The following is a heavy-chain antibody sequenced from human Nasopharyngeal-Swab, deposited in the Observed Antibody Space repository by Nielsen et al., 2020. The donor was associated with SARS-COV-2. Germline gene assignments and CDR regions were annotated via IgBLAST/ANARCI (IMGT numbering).Heavy chain of an antibody. J-gene: IGHJ6*02. Sequence: GGSLRLSCAASDFTVSSNYTSWVRQAPGKGLEWVSIIYSGGSTHYADSVKGRFTISRDNSKNTVHLQMKSLRAEDTAIYYCARDNDEYGMDVWGQGTTVTVSS. CDR1: DFTVSSNY. CDR2: IYSGGST. CDR3: ARDNDEYGMDV. V-gene: IGHV3-53*01. D-gene: IGHD1-1*01.